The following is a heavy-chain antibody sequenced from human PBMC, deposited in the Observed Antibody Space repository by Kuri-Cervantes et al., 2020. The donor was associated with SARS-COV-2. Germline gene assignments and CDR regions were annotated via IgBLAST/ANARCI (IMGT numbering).Heavy chain of an antibody. Sequence: GGSLRLSCAASGFTFRSYTMNLVRQAPGKGLEWVLSTSSSSSTRFYADSVKGRFTISSDNAKNSLYLQMNSLRSEDTAVYYCARTPPSDYMGYDYWGQGTLVTVSS. CDR3: ARTPPSDYMGYDY. J-gene: IGHJ4*02. V-gene: IGHV3-21*04. CDR2: TSSSSSTR. D-gene: IGHD4/OR15-4a*01. CDR1: GFTFRSYT.